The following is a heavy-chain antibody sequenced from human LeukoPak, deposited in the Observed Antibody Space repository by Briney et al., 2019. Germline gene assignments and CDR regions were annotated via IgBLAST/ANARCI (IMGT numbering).Heavy chain of an antibody. CDR1: GGSFSGYY. Sequence: SETLSLTCAVYGGSFSGYYWSWIRQPPGKGLEWIGEINHSGSTNYNPSLKSRVTISVDTSKNQFSLKLSSVTAADTAVYYCAGVPAPERYCSSTSCYTRWFDPWGQGTLVTVSS. D-gene: IGHD2-2*02. J-gene: IGHJ5*02. V-gene: IGHV4-34*01. CDR2: INHSGST. CDR3: AGVPAPERYCSSTSCYTRWFDP.